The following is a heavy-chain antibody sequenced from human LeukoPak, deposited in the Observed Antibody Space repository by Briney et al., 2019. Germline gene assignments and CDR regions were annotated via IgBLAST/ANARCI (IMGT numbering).Heavy chain of an antibody. D-gene: IGHD4-17*01. V-gene: IGHV1-18*01. CDR3: ARYGHSPFFDY. CDR1: GYTFTSYG. J-gene: IGHJ4*02. CDR2: ISAYNGNT. Sequence: ASVKVSCKASGYTFTSYGISWVRQSPGQGLEWMGWISAYNGNTNYAQKFQGRVIMTRDMSTSTVYMELSSLRSEDTAVYFCARYGHSPFFDYWGQGTLVIVSS.